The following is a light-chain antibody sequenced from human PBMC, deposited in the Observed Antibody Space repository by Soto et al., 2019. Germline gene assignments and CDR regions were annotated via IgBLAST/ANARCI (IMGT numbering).Light chain of an antibody. V-gene: IGLV2-14*03. CDR3: SSYTSSSTLV. J-gene: IGLJ2*01. CDR1: SSDIGGYNY. CDR2: DVS. Sequence: QSALTQPASVSGSPGQSITISCTGTSSDIGGYNYVSWYQHHPGKAPKLMIYDVSNRPSGASNRFSASKSGNTASLTISGLQAEDEADCYCSSYTSSSTLVFGGGTKLTV.